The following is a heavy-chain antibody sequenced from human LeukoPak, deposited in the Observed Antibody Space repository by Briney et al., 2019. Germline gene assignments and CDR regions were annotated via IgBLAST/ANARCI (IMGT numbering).Heavy chain of an antibody. CDR3: SYSGYNDY. CDR1: GFTFGDYA. CDR2: IRSKAYGGTT. V-gene: IGHV3-49*04. Sequence: GGSLRLSCTASGFTFGDYAMSWVRQAPGKGLEWVGFIRSKAYGGTTEYAASVKGRITISRDDSKSIAYLQMNSLKTEDTAVYYCSYSGYNDYWGQGTLVTVSS. J-gene: IGHJ4*02. D-gene: IGHD1-14*01.